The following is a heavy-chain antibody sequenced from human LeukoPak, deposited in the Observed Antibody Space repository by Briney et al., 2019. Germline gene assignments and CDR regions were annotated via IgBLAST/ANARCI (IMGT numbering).Heavy chain of an antibody. CDR1: GFTFSSYA. CDR2: ISGSGGST. CDR3: AKDRDGYSVGYYFDY. V-gene: IGHV3-23*01. Sequence: PGGSLRLSCVASGFTFSSYAMSWVRQAPGKGLEWVSAISGSGGSTYYADSVKGRLTISRDNSKNTLYLKMNSLRGEDTAVYYCAKDRDGYSVGYYFDYWGQGTLVTVSS. J-gene: IGHJ4*02. D-gene: IGHD2-21*01.